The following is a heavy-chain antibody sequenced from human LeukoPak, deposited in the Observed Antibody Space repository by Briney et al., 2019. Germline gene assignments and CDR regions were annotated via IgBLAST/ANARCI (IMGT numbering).Heavy chain of an antibody. Sequence: GGSLRLSCAASGFTLSNFPMSWVRPAPGKELEWVSAVSISGYSTYYKNSVEGRFTVSRDNSKKTLFLEMNSLRVEDTAVYYCARGTRWFPDYFAYWGRGTLVTVSS. V-gene: IGHV3-23*01. CDR2: VSISGYST. CDR1: GFTLSNFP. CDR3: ARGTRWFPDYFAY. D-gene: IGHD3-10*01. J-gene: IGHJ4*02.